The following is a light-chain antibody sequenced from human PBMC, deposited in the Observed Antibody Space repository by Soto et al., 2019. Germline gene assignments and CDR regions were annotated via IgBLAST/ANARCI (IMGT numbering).Light chain of an antibody. CDR3: QQYGTSPVT. Sequence: ILWTQSPGTLALGPGVGAGLACMVSQTLSSTYIAWYQQKPGQAPRLLIYGASSRATGIPDRFSGSGSGTDFTLTISRLQPEDFAVYYCQQYGTSPVTFGGGTRLEIK. V-gene: IGKV3-20*01. J-gene: IGKJ5*01. CDR2: GAS. CDR1: QTLSSTY.